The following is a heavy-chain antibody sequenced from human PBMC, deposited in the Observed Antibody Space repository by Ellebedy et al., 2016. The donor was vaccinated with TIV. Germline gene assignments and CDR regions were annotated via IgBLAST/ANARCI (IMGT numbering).Heavy chain of an antibody. CDR3: ARDMGYSSGWYYFDF. CDR1: GFTFSDYN. V-gene: IGHV3-21*06. Sequence: GESLKISCAASGFTFSDYNMNWVRQAPGKGLEWVSSISGSSSYIYFPDSMKGRFTISRDNAKNSLYLQMNSLRAEDTAVYYCARDMGYSSGWYYFDFWGQGTLVTVSS. CDR2: ISGSSSYI. J-gene: IGHJ4*02. D-gene: IGHD6-19*01.